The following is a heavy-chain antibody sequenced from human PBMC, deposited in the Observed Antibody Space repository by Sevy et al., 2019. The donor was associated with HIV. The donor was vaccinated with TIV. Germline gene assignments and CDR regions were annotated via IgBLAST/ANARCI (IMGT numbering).Heavy chain of an antibody. J-gene: IGHJ3*02. CDR3: ARPKGSPTYSGSYRNDAFDI. CDR2: IIPIFGAA. Sequence: ASVKVSCKASGGTFSSYAISWVRQAPGQGLEWMGGIIPIFGAANYAQKFQGRVTITADESTSTAYMELSSLRSEDTAVYYCARPKGSPTYSGSYRNDAFDIWGQGTMVTVSS. CDR1: GGTFSSYA. V-gene: IGHV1-69*13. D-gene: IGHD1-26*01.